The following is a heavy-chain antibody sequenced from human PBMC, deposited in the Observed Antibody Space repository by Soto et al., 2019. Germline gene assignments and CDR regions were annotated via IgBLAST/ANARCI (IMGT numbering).Heavy chain of an antibody. CDR3: ARRSAHFLWFGELSTSYFDY. CDR2: IKQDGSEK. CDR1: GFTFSSYW. J-gene: IGHJ4*02. D-gene: IGHD3-10*01. Sequence: GGSLRLSCAASGFTFSSYWMSWVRQAPGKGLEWVANIKQDGSEKYYVDSVKGRFTISRDNAKNSLYLQMNSLRAEDTAVYYCARRSAHFLWFGELSTSYFDYWGQGTLVTVS. V-gene: IGHV3-7*01.